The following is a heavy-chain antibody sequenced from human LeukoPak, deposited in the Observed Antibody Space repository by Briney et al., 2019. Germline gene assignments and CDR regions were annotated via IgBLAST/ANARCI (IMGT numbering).Heavy chain of an antibody. CDR2: INPSGGST. V-gene: IGHV1-46*01. Sequence: AAVNVCCKASGYTFTSYHLHWVRQAPGQGLEWMGIINPSGGSTTYAQKFQGRVTMTRETSTSTVYMELSSLRSEDTAVYYSARNPLSLRGVDSWGQGALASVSS. CDR1: GYTFTSYH. J-gene: IGHJ4*02. CDR3: ARNPLSLRGVDS. D-gene: IGHD3-16*01.